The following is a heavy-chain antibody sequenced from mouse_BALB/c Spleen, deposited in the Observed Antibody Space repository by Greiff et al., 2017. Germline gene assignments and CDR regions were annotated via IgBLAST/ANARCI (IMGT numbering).Heavy chain of an antibody. CDR1: GFTFSSYW. V-gene: IGHV6-6*02. CDR2: IRLKSDNYAT. Sequence: EVKLEESGGGLVQPGGSMKLSCVASGFTFSSYWMSWVRQSPEKGLEWVAEIRLKSDNYATHYAESVKGKFTISRDDSKSRLYLQMNSLRAEDTGIYYCTGGYAMDYWGQGTSVTVSS. CDR3: TGGYAMDY. J-gene: IGHJ4*01.